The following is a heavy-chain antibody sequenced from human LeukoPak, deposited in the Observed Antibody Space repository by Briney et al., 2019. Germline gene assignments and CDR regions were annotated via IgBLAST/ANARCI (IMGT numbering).Heavy chain of an antibody. CDR2: IKQDGNEK. CDR1: GFTFSTHW. V-gene: IGHV3-7*01. J-gene: IGHJ4*02. CDR3: ARVPSPGSSTGY. Sequence: PGGSLRLSCAASGFTFSTHWMTWVRQAPGKGLEWVANIKQDGNEKYYVDSVKGRFTISRDNAKNSLYLQMNSLRAEDTAIYYCARVPSPGSSTGYWGQGTLVTVSS. D-gene: IGHD3-10*01.